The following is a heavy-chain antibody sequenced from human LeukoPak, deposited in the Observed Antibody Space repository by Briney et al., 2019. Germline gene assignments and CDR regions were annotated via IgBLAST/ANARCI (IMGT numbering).Heavy chain of an antibody. J-gene: IGHJ4*02. CDR3: TTGERIQLWLLDY. CDR2: IKSKTDGGTT. CDR1: GFTFSNAW. D-gene: IGHD5-18*01. V-gene: IGHV3-15*01. Sequence: SGGSLRLSCAASGFTFSNAWMSWVRQAPGKGLEWVGRIKSKTDGGTTDYAAPVKGRFTISRDDSKNTLYLQMNSLKTEDTAVYYCTTGERIQLWLLDYWGQGTLVTVSS.